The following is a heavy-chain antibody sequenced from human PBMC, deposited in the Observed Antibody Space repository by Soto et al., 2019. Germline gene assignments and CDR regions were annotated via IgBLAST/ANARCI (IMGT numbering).Heavy chain of an antibody. V-gene: IGHV1-69*08. J-gene: IGHJ4*02. CDR3: ARDPENYYDSRGDY. CDR1: GGTFSSYT. D-gene: IGHD3-22*01. Sequence: QVQLVQSGAEVKKPGSSVKVSCKASGGTFSSYTISWVRQAPGQGLEWMGRIIPILGIANYAQKFQGRVTITADKSTSTAYMELSSLRSEDTAVYYCARDPENYYDSRGDYWGQGTLVTVSS. CDR2: IIPILGIA.